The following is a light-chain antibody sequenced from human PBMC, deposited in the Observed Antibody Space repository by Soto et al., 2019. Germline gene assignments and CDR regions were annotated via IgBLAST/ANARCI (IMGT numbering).Light chain of an antibody. V-gene: IGKV1-39*01. CDR1: QSISNH. CDR2: AAS. CDR3: QQYNSQWT. Sequence: DIQMTQSPSTLSAYVGDRVTITCRASQSISNHLNWYQQKPGKAPKLLIFAASSLQSGVPSRFSGSGSGTDFTLTISCLQSDDFATYYCQQYNSQWTFGQGTKVDIK. J-gene: IGKJ1*01.